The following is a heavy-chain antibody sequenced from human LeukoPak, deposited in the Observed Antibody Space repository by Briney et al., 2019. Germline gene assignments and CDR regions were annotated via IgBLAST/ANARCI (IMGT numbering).Heavy chain of an antibody. CDR2: INPNSGGT. CDR3: ARGFVYYYDSSGYYSY. J-gene: IGHJ4*02. D-gene: IGHD3-22*01. Sequence: GASVKVSCKASGYTFTGYYMHWVRQAPGQGLEWMGWINPNSGGTNYAQKFQGRVTVTRDTSISTAYMELSRLRSDDTAVYYCARGFVYYYDSSGYYSYWGQGTLVTVSS. CDR1: GYTFTGYY. V-gene: IGHV1-2*02.